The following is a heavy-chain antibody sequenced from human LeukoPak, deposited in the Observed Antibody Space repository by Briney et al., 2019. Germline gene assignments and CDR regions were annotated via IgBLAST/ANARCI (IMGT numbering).Heavy chain of an antibody. CDR3: ARVKTGYSNHYYYYGMDV. CDR1: GFTFSNYG. Sequence: PGGSLRLSCVGSGFTFSNYGMHWVRQAPDKGLEWVAVVAHDGTVKYYADPVKGRFTISRDNAKNTLYLQMNILRTEDTAVYYCARVKTGYSNHYYYYGMDVWGQGTTVTVSS. J-gene: IGHJ6*02. CDR2: VAHDGTVK. D-gene: IGHD4-11*01. V-gene: IGHV3-30*03.